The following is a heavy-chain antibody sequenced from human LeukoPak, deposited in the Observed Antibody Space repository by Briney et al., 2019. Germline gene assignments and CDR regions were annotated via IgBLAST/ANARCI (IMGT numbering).Heavy chain of an antibody. Sequence: PSETLSLTCTVSGASISSDDYYWNWIRQSPGKGLEWIGYIYYTGSPYYNPSLKSRVLISEDTSKNQFSLKLSSVTAADTAVYYCARRSRIAARPSYFDYWGQGTLVTVSS. D-gene: IGHD6-6*01. CDR3: ARRSRIAARPSYFDY. J-gene: IGHJ4*02. V-gene: IGHV4-30-4*01. CDR2: IYYTGSP. CDR1: GASISSDDYY.